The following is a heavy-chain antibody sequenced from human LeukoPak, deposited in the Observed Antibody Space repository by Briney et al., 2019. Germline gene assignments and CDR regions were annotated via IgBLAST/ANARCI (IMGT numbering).Heavy chain of an antibody. D-gene: IGHD3-22*01. V-gene: IGHV4-61*02. CDR2: ISSSGST. J-gene: IGHJ3*02. CDR3: ARGPYSYDSSGAFDI. CDR1: GDSISSGDYY. Sequence: SETLSLTCTVSGDSISSGDYYWSWIRQPAGKGLEWMGRISSSGSTNYNPSLKSRLTISVDTSKNQFSLKLRSVAAADTAVYFCARGPYSYDSSGAFDIWGQGTMVTVSS.